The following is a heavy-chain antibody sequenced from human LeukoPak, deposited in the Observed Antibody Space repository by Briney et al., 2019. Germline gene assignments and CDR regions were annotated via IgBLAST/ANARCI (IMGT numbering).Heavy chain of an antibody. CDR2: IYPGDSDT. J-gene: IGHJ4*02. Sequence: GESLKISCKGSGYSFTSYWIGWVRQMPGKGLEWMGIIYPGDSDTRYSPSFQSQVTISADKSINTVYLQWSSVKASDTAMYYCARRAAAGTGEFDYWGQGTLVTVSS. D-gene: IGHD6-13*01. V-gene: IGHV5-51*01. CDR3: ARRAAAGTGEFDY. CDR1: GYSFTSYW.